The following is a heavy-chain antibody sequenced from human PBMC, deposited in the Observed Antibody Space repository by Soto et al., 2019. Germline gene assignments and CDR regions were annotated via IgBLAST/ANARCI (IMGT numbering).Heavy chain of an antibody. J-gene: IGHJ5*02. D-gene: IGHD1-20*01. CDR3: ARVLPYNWNDDGAGGNWFDP. V-gene: IGHV4-31*03. CDR2: IYYSGST. Sequence: QVQLQESGPGLVKPSQTLSLTCTVSGGSISSGGYYWSWIRQHPGKGLEWIGYIYYSGSTYYNPSLRSRVTISVDTSKNQFSLKLISVTAADTAVYYCARVLPYNWNDDGAGGNWFDPWGQGTLVTVSS. CDR1: GGSISSGGYY.